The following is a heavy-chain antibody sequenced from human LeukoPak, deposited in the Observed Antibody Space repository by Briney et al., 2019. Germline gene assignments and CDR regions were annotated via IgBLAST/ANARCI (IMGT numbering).Heavy chain of an antibody. CDR3: ARVAAGYSVNYFDY. J-gene: IGHJ4*02. D-gene: IGHD4-23*01. Sequence: GGSLRLSCAASGFTFSSYSMNWVRQAPGKGLEWVSYISSSSSTIYYVGSVKGRFAISRDNAKNSLYLQMNSLRDEDTAVYYCARVAAGYSVNYFDYWGQGTLVTVSS. CDR1: GFTFSSYS. V-gene: IGHV3-48*02. CDR2: ISSSSSTI.